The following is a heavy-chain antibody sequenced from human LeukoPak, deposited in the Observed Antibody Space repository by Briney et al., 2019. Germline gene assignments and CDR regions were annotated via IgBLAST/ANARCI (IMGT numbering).Heavy chain of an antibody. V-gene: IGHV4-39*01. J-gene: IGHJ4*02. Sequence: SETLSLTCTVSGASVPIASHYWAWIRQTPGKGLEWIGSIHYSGSTYHSPSLKSRLTISGDTYKSQFSLKLTFVTAADTAVYYCTRHHDYGDKIDYWGQGTLVTVSS. D-gene: IGHD4-23*01. CDR3: TRHHDYGDKIDY. CDR2: IHYSGST. CDR1: GASVPIASHY.